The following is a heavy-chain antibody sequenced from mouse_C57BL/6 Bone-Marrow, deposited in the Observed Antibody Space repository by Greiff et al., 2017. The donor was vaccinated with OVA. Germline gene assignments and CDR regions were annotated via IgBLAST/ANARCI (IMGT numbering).Heavy chain of an antibody. CDR3: ARSPIYYGSSYRYFDV. Sequence: VMLVESGPELVKPGASVKISCKASGYTFTDYYINWVKQRPGQGLEWIGWIFPGSGSTYYNEKFKGKATLTVDKSSSTAYMLLSSLTSEDSAVYFCARSPIYYGSSYRYFDVWGTGTTVTVSS. CDR2: IFPGSGST. D-gene: IGHD1-1*01. V-gene: IGHV1-75*01. J-gene: IGHJ1*03. CDR1: GYTFTDYY.